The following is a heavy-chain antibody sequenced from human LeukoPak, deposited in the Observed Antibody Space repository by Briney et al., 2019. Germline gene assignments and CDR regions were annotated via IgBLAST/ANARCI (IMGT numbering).Heavy chain of an antibody. J-gene: IGHJ6*02. D-gene: IGHD3-22*01. CDR3: AREKYYYDSSGYGMDV. CDR2: IWYDGSNK. Sequence: GGSLRLSCAASGFTFSSYGMHWVRQAPGKGLEWVAVIWYDGSNKYYADSVKGRFTISRDNSKNTLHLQMNSLRAEDTAVYYCAREKYYYDSSGYGMDVWGQGTTVTVSS. V-gene: IGHV3-33*01. CDR1: GFTFSSYG.